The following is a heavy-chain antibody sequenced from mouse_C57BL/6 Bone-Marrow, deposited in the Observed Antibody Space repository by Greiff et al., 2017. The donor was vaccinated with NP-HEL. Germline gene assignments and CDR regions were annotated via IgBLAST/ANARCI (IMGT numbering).Heavy chain of an antibody. J-gene: IGHJ3*01. Sequence: QVQLQQPGAELVRPGSSVKLSCKASGYTFTSYWMDWVQQRPGQGLEWIGNIYPSDSETHYNQKFKDKATLTVDKSSSTAYMQLSSLTSEDSAVYYCARGSGTSVAYWGQGTLVTVSA. V-gene: IGHV1-61*01. CDR1: GYTFTSYW. CDR2: IYPSDSET. CDR3: ARGSGTSVAY. D-gene: IGHD4-1*01.